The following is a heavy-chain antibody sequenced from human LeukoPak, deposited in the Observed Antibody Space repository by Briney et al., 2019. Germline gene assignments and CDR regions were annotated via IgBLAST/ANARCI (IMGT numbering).Heavy chain of an antibody. J-gene: IGHJ4*02. CDR1: GGSISSYY. D-gene: IGHD3-10*01. V-gene: IGHV4-59*01. CDR2: IYYSGST. Sequence: SETLSLTCTVSGGSISSYYWSWIRQPPGKGLEWIGYIYYSGSTNYNPSLKSRVTISVDTSKNQSSLKLSSVTAADTAVYYCARARGTMVRGVTGRFDYWGQGTLVTVSS. CDR3: ARARGTMVRGVTGRFDY.